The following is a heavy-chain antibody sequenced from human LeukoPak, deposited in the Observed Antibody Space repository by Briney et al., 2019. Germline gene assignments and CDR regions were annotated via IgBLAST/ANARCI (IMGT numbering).Heavy chain of an antibody. CDR2: MSGSGGSI. CDR3: AKYTAVGVRWFDP. Sequence: PGGSLRLSCAASGFTFSSYWMHWVRRAPGKGLEWVSAMSGSGGSIYYADSVKGRLTISRDNYKNTLYLQMNSLRAEDTAVYYCAKYTAVGVRWFDPWGEGTLVTVSS. J-gene: IGHJ5*02. V-gene: IGHV3-23*01. CDR1: GFTFSSYW. D-gene: IGHD4-23*01.